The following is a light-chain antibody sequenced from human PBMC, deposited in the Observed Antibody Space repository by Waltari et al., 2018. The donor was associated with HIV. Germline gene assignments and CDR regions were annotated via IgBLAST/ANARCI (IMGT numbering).Light chain of an antibody. CDR3: CSYAGSSTYV. CDR2: EVS. Sequence: QSALTQPASVSGSPGQSITISCPGTSSDVGSYNLVSCYQPPPGKAPNLMIYEVSKRPSGVSNRFSGSKSGNTASLTISGLQAEDEADYYCCSYAGSSTYVFGTGTKVTVL. J-gene: IGLJ1*01. CDR1: SSDVGSYNL. V-gene: IGLV2-23*02.